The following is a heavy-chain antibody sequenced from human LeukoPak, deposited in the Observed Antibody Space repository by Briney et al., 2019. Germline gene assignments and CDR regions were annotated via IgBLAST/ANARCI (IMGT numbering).Heavy chain of an antibody. D-gene: IGHD2-2*01. CDR2: INPSGGST. Sequence: ASVTVSCKASGYTFTSYYMHWVRQAPGQGLEWMGIINPSGGSTSYAQKFQGRATMTRDTSTSTVYMELSSLRSEDTAVYYCARSCSSTSCYREDYYGMDVWGKGTTVTVSS. CDR1: GYTFTSYY. J-gene: IGHJ6*04. V-gene: IGHV1-46*01. CDR3: ARSCSSTSCYREDYYGMDV.